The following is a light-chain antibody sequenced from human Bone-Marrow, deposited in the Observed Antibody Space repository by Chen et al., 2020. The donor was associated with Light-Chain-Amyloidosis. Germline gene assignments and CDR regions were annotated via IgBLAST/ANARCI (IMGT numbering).Light chain of an antibody. Sequence: TQMFQSQSSLSASVGDKVTFTSRANQTIGTYLNWNQQQPRKVPKLLIFGASKLQSGVPSRFSGSGSGTEFTLTINGLEPEDFAAYFCQQTYNIPWTFGLGT. CDR2: GAS. J-gene: IGKJ1*01. V-gene: IGKV1-39*01. CDR3: QQTYNIPWT. CDR1: QTIGTY.